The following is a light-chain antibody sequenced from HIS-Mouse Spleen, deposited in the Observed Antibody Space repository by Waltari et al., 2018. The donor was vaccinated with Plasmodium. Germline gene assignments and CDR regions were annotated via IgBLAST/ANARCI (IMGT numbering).Light chain of an antibody. Sequence: DSVMTQSPDSLSVSLGERATIHCKSCQSVLYSSNNKNYLAWYQQKPGHPPKLLIYWASTRESGVPDRFSGSGSGTDFTLTISSLQAEDVAVYYCQQYYSTPLTFGGGTKVEIK. V-gene: IGKV4-1*01. CDR3: QQYYSTPLT. CDR1: QSVLYSSNNKNY. CDR2: WAS. J-gene: IGKJ4*01.